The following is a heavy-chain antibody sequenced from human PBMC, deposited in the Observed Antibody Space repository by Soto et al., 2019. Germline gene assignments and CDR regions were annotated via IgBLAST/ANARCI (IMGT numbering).Heavy chain of an antibody. J-gene: IGHJ5*02. Sequence: QVQLQQWGAGLLKPSETLSLTCAVYGGSFSGYYWSWIRQPPGKGLEWIVEINHSGSTNYNPSLKSRVTISVDTSKNQFSLKLSSVTAADPAVYDCARGRRAAAGLGSWGQGTLVTVSS. CDR2: INHSGST. V-gene: IGHV4-34*01. D-gene: IGHD6-13*01. CDR1: GGSFSGYY. CDR3: ARGRRAAAGLGS.